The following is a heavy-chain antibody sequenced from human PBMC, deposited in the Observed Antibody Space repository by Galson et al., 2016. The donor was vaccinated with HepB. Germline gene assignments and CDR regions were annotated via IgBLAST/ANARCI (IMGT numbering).Heavy chain of an antibody. CDR2: VNHSGSA. CDR3: ARGRCGYNYGYCYYYGMDV. J-gene: IGHJ6*02. CDR1: GGSFSGYY. D-gene: IGHD5-18*01. V-gene: IGHV4-34*01. Sequence: SETLSLTCAVYGGSFSGYYWSWIRQPPGKGLEWIGEVNHSGSANYNSSLKSRVTISVDTSKNQFSLKLTSVTAADTAVYYCARGRCGYNYGYCYYYGMDVWGQGTTVTVSS.